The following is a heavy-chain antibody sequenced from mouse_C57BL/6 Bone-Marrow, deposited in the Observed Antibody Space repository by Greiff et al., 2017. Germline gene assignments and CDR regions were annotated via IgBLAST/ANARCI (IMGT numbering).Heavy chain of an antibody. CDR3: ARGDYYGRSYEAMDY. CDR1: GYAFSSSW. CDR2: IYPGDGDT. J-gene: IGHJ4*01. V-gene: IGHV1-82*01. D-gene: IGHD1-1*01. Sequence: VQLQQSGPELVKPGASVKISCKASGYAFSSSWMNWVKQRPGKGLEWIGRIYPGDGDTNYNGKVKGRGTLPADKSSSTAYMQLSSLTSEDSAFYFCARGDYYGRSYEAMDYWGQGTSVTVSS.